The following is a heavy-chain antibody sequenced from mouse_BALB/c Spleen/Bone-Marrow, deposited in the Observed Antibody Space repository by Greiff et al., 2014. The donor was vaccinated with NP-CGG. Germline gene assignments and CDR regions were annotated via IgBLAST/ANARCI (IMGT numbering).Heavy chain of an antibody. V-gene: IGHV5-6*01. J-gene: IGHJ4*01. D-gene: IGHD2-12*01. Sequence: VQLKDSGGDLVKPGGSLKLSCAVSGFTFSSYGMSWVRQTPDKRLEWVATISSGGTNTYYPDSVKGRFTISRDNAKNTLYLQMSSLKSEDTAMYYCTRRGIYDERTAMDYWGQGTSVTVSS. CDR1: GFTFSSYG. CDR3: TRRGIYDERTAMDY. CDR2: ISSGGTNT.